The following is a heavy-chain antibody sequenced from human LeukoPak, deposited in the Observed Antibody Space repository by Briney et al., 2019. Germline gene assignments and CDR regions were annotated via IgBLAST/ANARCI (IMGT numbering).Heavy chain of an antibody. Sequence: SETLSLTCTVSGGSISSSSYYWGWIRQPPGKGLEWIGSIYYSGSTYYNPSLKSRVTISVDTSKKQFSLKLSSVTAADTAVYYCARHEHLRYSGDGIDYWGQGTLVTVSS. D-gene: IGHD2-21*01. V-gene: IGHV4-39*01. CDR3: ARHEHLRYSGDGIDY. CDR1: GGSISSSSYY. J-gene: IGHJ4*02. CDR2: IYYSGST.